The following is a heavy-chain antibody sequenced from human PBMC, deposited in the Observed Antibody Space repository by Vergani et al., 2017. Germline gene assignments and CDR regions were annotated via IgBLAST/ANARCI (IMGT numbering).Heavy chain of an antibody. D-gene: IGHD3-10*01. CDR3: AMVTMVRGVIRQFDY. Sequence: QVQLQQWGAGLLKPSETLSLTCAVYGGSFSGYYWSWIRQPPGKGLEWIGEINHSGSTNYNPSLKSRVTISVDTSKNQFSLKLSSVTAADTAVYYCAMVTMVRGVIRQFDYWGQGTLVTVSS. CDR2: INHSGST. CDR1: GGSFSGYY. V-gene: IGHV4-34*01. J-gene: IGHJ4*02.